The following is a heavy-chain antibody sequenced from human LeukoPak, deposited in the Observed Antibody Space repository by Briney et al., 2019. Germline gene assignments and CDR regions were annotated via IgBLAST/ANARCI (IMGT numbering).Heavy chain of an antibody. CDR1: GFTFSSYA. J-gene: IGHJ6*02. V-gene: IGHV3-30-3*01. CDR2: ISYDGSNK. D-gene: IGHD5-24*01. Sequence: PGGSLRLSCAASGFTFSSYAMHWVRQAPGKGLEWVAVISYDGSNKYYADSVKGRFTISRDNSKNTLYLEMNSLRAEDTAVYYCARDDLRDGYHYLNGMDVWGQGTTVTVSS. CDR3: ARDDLRDGYHYLNGMDV.